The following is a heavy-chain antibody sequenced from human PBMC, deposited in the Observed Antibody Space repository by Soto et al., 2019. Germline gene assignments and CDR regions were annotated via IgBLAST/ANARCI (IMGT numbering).Heavy chain of an antibody. D-gene: IGHD2-15*01. CDR1: GGTFSRYT. V-gene: IGHV1-69*01. CDR2: ITPMFGTP. Sequence: QVQLVQSGAEVKKPGSSVKVSCKASGGTFSRYTITWVRQAPGQGLEWMGGITPMFGTPNYAQKFQGRVTITADESTSTAYMELSSLRSEDTAMYYCARGGCSGGSCYGDYYYGMDVWGQGTTVTVSS. CDR3: ARGGCSGGSCYGDYYYGMDV. J-gene: IGHJ6*02.